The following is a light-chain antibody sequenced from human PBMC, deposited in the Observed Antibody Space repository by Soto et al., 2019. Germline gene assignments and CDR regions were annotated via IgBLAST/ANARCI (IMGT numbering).Light chain of an antibody. V-gene: IGKV3-15*01. CDR1: QSVSSY. J-gene: IGKJ1*01. CDR2: SAS. Sequence: EIVLTQSPATLSLSPGERATLSCRASQSVSSYLAWYQQKPGQAPRLLIYSASTRATAIPARFSGSGSGTEFTLTISSLQSEDFAVYYCQQFYKWPQTFGQGTKVDIK. CDR3: QQFYKWPQT.